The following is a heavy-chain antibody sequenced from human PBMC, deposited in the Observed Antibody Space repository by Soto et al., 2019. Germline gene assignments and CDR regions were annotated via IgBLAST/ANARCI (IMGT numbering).Heavy chain of an antibody. CDR3: AKEGGVYSYYFDY. Sequence: GGSLRLSCAASGFTFSSYGMHWVRQAPGKGLEWVAVISYDGSNKYYADSVKGRFTISRDNSKNTLYLQMNSLRAEDTAVYYCAKEGGVYSYYFDYWGQGTLVTVSS. CDR1: GFTFSSYG. CDR2: ISYDGSNK. V-gene: IGHV3-30*18. J-gene: IGHJ4*02. D-gene: IGHD5-18*01.